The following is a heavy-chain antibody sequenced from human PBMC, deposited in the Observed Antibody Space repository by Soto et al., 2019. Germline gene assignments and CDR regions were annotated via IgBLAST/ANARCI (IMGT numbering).Heavy chain of an antibody. J-gene: IGHJ5*02. V-gene: IGHV3-48*01. CDR3: ARGITRFGVVIPYRNWFDP. CDR1: GFTFSSYS. D-gene: IGHD3-3*01. Sequence: PGGSLRLSCAASGFTFSSYSMNWVRQAPGKGLEWVSYISSSSSTIYYADSVKGRFTISRDNAKNSLYLQMNSLRAEDTAVYYCARGITRFGVVIPYRNWFDPWGQGTLVTVAS. CDR2: ISSSSSTI.